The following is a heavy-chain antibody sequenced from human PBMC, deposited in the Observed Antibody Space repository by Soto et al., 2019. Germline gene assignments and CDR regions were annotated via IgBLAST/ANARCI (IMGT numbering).Heavy chain of an antibody. Sequence: PGGSLRLSCAASGFTFSGYAMTWLRQAPGKGLEWVSSISGSGANTYYADSVKGRFTISRDNSKNTLSLQMNSLSADDTAVYYCAKSPDFYYYGMDVWGQGTTVTVSS. CDR3: AKSPDFYYYGMDV. V-gene: IGHV3-23*01. J-gene: IGHJ6*02. CDR1: GFTFSGYA. CDR2: ISGSGANT.